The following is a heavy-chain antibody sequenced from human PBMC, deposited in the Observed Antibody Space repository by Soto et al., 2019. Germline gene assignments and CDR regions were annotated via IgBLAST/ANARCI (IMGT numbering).Heavy chain of an antibody. D-gene: IGHD2-2*01. CDR1: GFTFSSHW. J-gene: IGHJ4*02. V-gene: IGHV3-7*05. CDR2: IKQDGSEI. Sequence: EVQLVESGGGLVQSGGSLRLSCAASGFTFSSHWMSWVRQGPGKGPEWVANIKQDGSEIYYVDSVKGRFTISRDNAKSSLYLQMTSLRAEDTAVYHCAKSLSAIPGDSWGQGTLVTVSS. CDR3: AKSLSAIPGDS.